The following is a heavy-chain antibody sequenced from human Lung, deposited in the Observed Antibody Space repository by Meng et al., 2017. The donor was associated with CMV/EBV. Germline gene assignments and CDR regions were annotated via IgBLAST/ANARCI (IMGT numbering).Heavy chain of an antibody. CDR2: ISYDGSNK. Sequence: ASGFPFSSYAIHWVRQAPGKGLELVAVISYDGSNKYYADSVKGRFTISRDNSKNTLYLQMNSLRAEDTAVYYCARSYGDYVLGYFDYWGQGTLVTVSS. CDR3: ARSYGDYVLGYFDY. V-gene: IGHV3-30-3*01. CDR1: GFPFSSYA. J-gene: IGHJ4*02. D-gene: IGHD4-17*01.